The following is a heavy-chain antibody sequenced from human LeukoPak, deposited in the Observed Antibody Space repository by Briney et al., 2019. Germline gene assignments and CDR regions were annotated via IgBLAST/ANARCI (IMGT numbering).Heavy chain of an antibody. CDR3: ARGYSGYDFGY. Sequence: ASVKVSCKASGYTFTGYYMHWVRQAPGQGLEWMGGIVPIFGTANYAQKFQGRVTITADKSTSTAYMELSSLRSEDTAVYYCARGYSGYDFGYWGQGTLVTVSS. CDR2: IVPIFGTA. D-gene: IGHD5-12*01. CDR1: GYTFTGYY. V-gene: IGHV1-69*06. J-gene: IGHJ4*02.